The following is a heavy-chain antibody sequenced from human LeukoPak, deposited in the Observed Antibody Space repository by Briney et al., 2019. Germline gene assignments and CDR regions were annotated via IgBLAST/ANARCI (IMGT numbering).Heavy chain of an antibody. D-gene: IGHD6-6*01. CDR1: GFTFSSYE. Sequence: GGSLRLSCAASGFTFSSYEMNWVRQAQGKWLEGVSYISSSGSTIYYADSVKGRFTILRDNAKHSLYLQMDGLRAEDTAVYYCAGLPTEYRSSPFDYWGQGTLVTVSS. J-gene: IGHJ4*02. CDR3: AGLPTEYRSSPFDY. CDR2: ISSSGSTI. V-gene: IGHV3-48*03.